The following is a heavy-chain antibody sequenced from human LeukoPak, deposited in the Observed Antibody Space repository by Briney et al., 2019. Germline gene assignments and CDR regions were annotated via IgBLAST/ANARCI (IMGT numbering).Heavy chain of an antibody. Sequence: PGGSLRLSCAASGFTYSTYWMNWVRQAPGKGLEWVSSISSSSSYIYYADSVKGRFTISRDNAKNSLYLQMSGLRVEDTAVYYCARERGAGYGSGNYPSDYWGQGTLVTVSS. CDR1: GFTYSTYW. V-gene: IGHV3-21*01. CDR2: ISSSSSYI. J-gene: IGHJ4*02. D-gene: IGHD3-10*01. CDR3: ARERGAGYGSGNYPSDY.